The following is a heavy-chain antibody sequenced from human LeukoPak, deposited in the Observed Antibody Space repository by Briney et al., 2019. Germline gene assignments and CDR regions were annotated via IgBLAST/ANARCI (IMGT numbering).Heavy chain of an antibody. J-gene: IGHJ1*01. Sequence: GGSLRLSCAASGFTFSSYGMHWVRQAPGKGRECGAVIWYDGSNKYYGDSVKGRFTISRDNSKKTLYLQMNSLRVEDTAVYYCARGDGYNDAEYLQHWGQGTLVTVS. CDR3: ARGDGYNDAEYLQH. V-gene: IGHV3-33*01. CDR1: GFTFSSYG. D-gene: IGHD5-24*01. CDR2: IWYDGSNK.